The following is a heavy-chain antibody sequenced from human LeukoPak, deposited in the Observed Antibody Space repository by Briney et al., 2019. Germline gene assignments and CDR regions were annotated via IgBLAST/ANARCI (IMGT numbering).Heavy chain of an antibody. Sequence: SVKVSCKASGGTFSSYAISWVRQAPGQGLEWMGGIIPIFGTANYAQKFQGRVTITADKSTSTAYMELSSLRSEDTAVYYCARGRPTTSIAAAGVDWFDPWGQGTLVTVSS. D-gene: IGHD6-13*01. V-gene: IGHV1-69*06. CDR1: GGTFSSYA. CDR2: IIPIFGTA. CDR3: ARGRPTTSIAAAGVDWFDP. J-gene: IGHJ5*02.